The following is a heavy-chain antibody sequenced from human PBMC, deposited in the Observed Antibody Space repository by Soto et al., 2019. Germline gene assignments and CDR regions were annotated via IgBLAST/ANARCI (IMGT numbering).Heavy chain of an antibody. V-gene: IGHV4-30-4*01. CDR2: IYYSGST. CDR3: AREQAIAARPFDY. CDR1: GGSISSGDYY. Sequence: SETLSLTCTVSGGSISSGDYYWGWIRQPPGKGLEWIGYIYYSGSTYYNPSLKSRVTISVDTSKNQFSLKLSSVTAADTAVYYCAREQAIAARPFDYWGQGTLVPVSS. J-gene: IGHJ4*02. D-gene: IGHD6-6*01.